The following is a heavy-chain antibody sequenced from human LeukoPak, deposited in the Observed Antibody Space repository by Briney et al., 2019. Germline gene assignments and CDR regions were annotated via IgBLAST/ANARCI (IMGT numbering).Heavy chain of an antibody. CDR3: ARDSEMATMLHI. CDR1: GGTFSSYA. CDR2: IIPIFGTA. V-gene: IGHV1-69*01. D-gene: IGHD5-24*01. Sequence: SVKVSCKASGGTFSSYAISWVRQAPGQGLEWMGGIIPIFGTANYAQKFQGRVAITADESTSTAYMELSSLRSEDTAVYYCARDSEMATMLHIWGQGTMVTVSS. J-gene: IGHJ3*02.